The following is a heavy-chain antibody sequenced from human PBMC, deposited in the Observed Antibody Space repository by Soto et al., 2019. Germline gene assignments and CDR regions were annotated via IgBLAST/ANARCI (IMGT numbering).Heavy chain of an antibody. D-gene: IGHD6-19*01. Sequence: GGSLRLSCAASGFTFSSYWMSWVRQAPGKGLEWVSAISGSGGSTYYADSVKGRFTISRDNSKNTLYLQMNSLRAEDTAVYYCAKSAQWLVHSPPDYWGQGTLVTVSS. J-gene: IGHJ4*02. V-gene: IGHV3-23*01. CDR1: GFTFSSYW. CDR2: ISGSGGST. CDR3: AKSAQWLVHSPPDY.